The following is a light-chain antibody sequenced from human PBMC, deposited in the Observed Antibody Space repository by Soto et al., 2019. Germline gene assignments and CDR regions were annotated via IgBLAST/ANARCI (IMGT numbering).Light chain of an antibody. Sequence: DIVMTQSPLSLPVAPGEPASISCRSSQSLLHSNGYNYLDWYLQKPGQSPQLLIYLGSNRASGVPDRISGSGSGTDFTLKISRVEAEDVGVYYCMQGLRPMYTFGQGTKLEIK. J-gene: IGKJ2*01. CDR2: LGS. CDR1: QSLLHSNGYNY. V-gene: IGKV2-28*01. CDR3: MQGLRPMYT.